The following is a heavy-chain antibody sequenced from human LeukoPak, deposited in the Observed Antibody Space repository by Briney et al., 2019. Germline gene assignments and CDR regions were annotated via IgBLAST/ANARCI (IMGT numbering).Heavy chain of an antibody. D-gene: IGHD6-19*01. J-gene: IGHJ6*04. CDR1: AGPIRNYY. CDR2: IYYNGST. Sequence: SETLSLTCTVSAGPIRNYYWTWLRQPPGKGLDLIRYIYYNGSTYYNPSLKSRVTISLDTTKNQFFLNLISVTAADTAVYFCARDLHLWSPQCLGYNYYGMDVWGKGTTVTVSS. V-gene: IGHV4-59*01. CDR3: ARDLHLWSPQCLGYNYYGMDV.